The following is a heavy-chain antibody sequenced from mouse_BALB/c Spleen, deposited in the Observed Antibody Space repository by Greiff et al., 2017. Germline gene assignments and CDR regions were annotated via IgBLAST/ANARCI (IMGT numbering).Heavy chain of an antibody. D-gene: IGHD2-3*01. CDR3: AREGGYDGYPFAY. Sequence: VMLVESGPGLVAPSQSLSITCTVSGFSLTSYGVHWVRQPPGKGLEWLGVIWAGGSTNYNSALMSRLSISKDNSKSQVFLKMNSLQTDDTAMYYCAREGGYDGYPFAYWGQGTLVTVSA. CDR1: GFSLTSYG. J-gene: IGHJ3*01. V-gene: IGHV2-9*02. CDR2: IWAGGST.